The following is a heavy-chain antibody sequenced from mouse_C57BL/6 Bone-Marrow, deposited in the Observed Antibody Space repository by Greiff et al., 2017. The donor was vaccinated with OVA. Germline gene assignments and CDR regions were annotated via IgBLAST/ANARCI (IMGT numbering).Heavy chain of an antibody. D-gene: IGHD1-1*01. J-gene: IGHJ1*03. Sequence: EVQGVESGGGLVKPGGSLKLSCAASGFTFSSYTMSWVRQTPEKRLEWVATISGGGGNTYYPDSVKGRFTISRDNAKNTLYLQMSSLRSEDTALYYCARQDYGSSSGYFDVWGTGTTVTVSS. CDR2: ISGGGGNT. V-gene: IGHV5-9*01. CDR3: ARQDYGSSSGYFDV. CDR1: GFTFSSYT.